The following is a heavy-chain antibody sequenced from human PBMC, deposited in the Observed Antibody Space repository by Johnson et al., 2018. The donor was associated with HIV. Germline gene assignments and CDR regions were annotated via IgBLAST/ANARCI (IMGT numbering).Heavy chain of an antibody. J-gene: IGHJ3*02. D-gene: IGHD3-22*01. V-gene: IGHV3-7*05. CDR1: GFTLSNYW. CDR2: INQDGSEK. Sequence: VQLVESGGGLVQRGGSLRLSCAASGFTLSNYWMSWVRQAPGKGLEWVDNINQDGSEKYFVDSVKGRFTISRDNAKNSLYLQMNTLRAEDTAVYYCARLIAVVIDGFDIWGQGTMVTVSA. CDR3: ARLIAVVIDGFDI.